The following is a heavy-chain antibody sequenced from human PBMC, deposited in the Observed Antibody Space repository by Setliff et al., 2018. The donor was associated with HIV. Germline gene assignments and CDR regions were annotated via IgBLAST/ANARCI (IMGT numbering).Heavy chain of an antibody. D-gene: IGHD6-6*01. Sequence: PSETLSLTCTVSGDSINNYYWTWIRQPPGKGLEWIGYIYHSGGTKYSPSLESRVTISVDTSKKHFSLNLSSVTAADTAVYYCARGLATSSRSSLVYWGQGILVTSPQ. J-gene: IGHJ4*02. CDR3: ARGLATSSRSSLVY. CDR2: IYHSGGT. CDR1: GDSINNYY. V-gene: IGHV4-59*01.